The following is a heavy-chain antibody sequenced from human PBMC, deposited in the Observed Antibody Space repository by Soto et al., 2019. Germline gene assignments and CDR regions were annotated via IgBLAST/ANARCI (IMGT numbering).Heavy chain of an antibody. CDR2: ISYDGSNK. D-gene: IGHD3-10*01. CDR3: AKDLTSYYGSGSFDY. J-gene: IGHJ4*02. CDR1: GFTFSSYG. Sequence: QVQLVESGGGVVQPGRSLRLSCAASGFTFSSYGMHWVRQAPGKGLEWVAVISYDGSNKYYADSVKGRFTISRDNSKNTLYLQMNSLRAEDTAVYYCAKDLTSYYGSGSFDYWGQGTLVTVSS. V-gene: IGHV3-30*18.